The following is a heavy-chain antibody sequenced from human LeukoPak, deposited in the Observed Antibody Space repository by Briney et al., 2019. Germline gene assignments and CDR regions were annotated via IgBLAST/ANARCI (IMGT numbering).Heavy chain of an antibody. D-gene: IGHD3-3*01. CDR2: IYYSGSN. J-gene: IGHJ6*02. V-gene: IGHV4-39*01. CDR1: GGSISSSSYY. CDR3: ARQGYYNFWSGYYTGSYYYYYGMDV. Sequence: SETLSLTCTVSGGSISSSSYYWGWIRQPPGKGLEWIGSIYYSGSNYYNRSLKCRVTISVDTSKIQFSLRLSSVTAADTAVYYGARQGYYNFWSGYYTGSYYYYYGMDVWGQGTTVSVSS.